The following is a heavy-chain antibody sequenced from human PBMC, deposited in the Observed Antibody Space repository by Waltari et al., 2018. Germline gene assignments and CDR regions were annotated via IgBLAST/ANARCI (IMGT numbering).Heavy chain of an antibody. CDR2: IIPILGIA. CDR3: ARYDSRGKWFDP. J-gene: IGHJ5*02. Sequence: QVQLVQSGAEVKKPGSSVKVSCKASGGTFSSYTISWVRQAPGQGLEWMGRIIPILGIANYEQKFQGRVTITADKSTSTAYMELSSLRSDTAVYYCARYDSRGKWFDPWGQGTLVTVSS. V-gene: IGHV1-69*02. CDR1: GGTFSSYT. D-gene: IGHD3-22*01.